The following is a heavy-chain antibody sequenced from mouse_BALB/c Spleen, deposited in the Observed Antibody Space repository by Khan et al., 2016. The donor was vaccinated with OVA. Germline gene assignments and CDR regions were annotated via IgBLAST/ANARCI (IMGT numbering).Heavy chain of an antibody. CDR3: ARGTFDY. D-gene: IGHD3-3*01. CDR2: IDPFNGGT. Sequence: LQQSGPELMKPGASVNISCKASGYSFTSYYIHWVRQSHGKSLEWIGYIDPFNGGTDYNQKFKDKATLTVDKSSNTAYMHLSSLTSEDSAVYYCARGTFDYWGQGTLVTVSA. J-gene: IGHJ3*01. V-gene: IGHV1S135*01. CDR1: GYSFTSYY.